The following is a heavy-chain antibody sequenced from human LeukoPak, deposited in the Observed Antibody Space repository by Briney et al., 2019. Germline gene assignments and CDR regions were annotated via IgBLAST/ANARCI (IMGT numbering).Heavy chain of an antibody. J-gene: IGHJ3*02. D-gene: IGHD5-24*01. CDR2: ISNDATKK. CDR3: ARDGYKSYAFDI. Sequence: GGSLRLSCAASGFTFSTYAMHWVRQAPGKGLEWVAVISNDATKKYYADSVKGRSTISRDNSKNTLYLQMNSLRAEDTAVYYCARDGYKSYAFDIWGQGTMVTVSS. CDR1: GFTFSTYA. V-gene: IGHV3-30*03.